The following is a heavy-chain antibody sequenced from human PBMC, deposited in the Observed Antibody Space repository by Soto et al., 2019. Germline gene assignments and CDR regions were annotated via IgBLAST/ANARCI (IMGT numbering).Heavy chain of an antibody. D-gene: IGHD6-13*01. CDR1: GGSISSGGHY. CDR3: RRSSRYSTDV. V-gene: IGHV4-39*01. Sequence: SETLSLTCSVSGGSISSGGHYWGWIRQPPGKGLEWIGSIYSTGNTYYNPSLNSQVTISVDTSKNQFSLNVISVTAADTAVYYCRRSSRYSTDVWGQGTTVTVSS. CDR2: IYSTGNT. J-gene: IGHJ6*02.